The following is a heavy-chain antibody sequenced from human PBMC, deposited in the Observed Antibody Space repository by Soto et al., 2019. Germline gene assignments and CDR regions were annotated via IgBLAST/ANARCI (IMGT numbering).Heavy chain of an antibody. CDR3: ARWGSAIKTYDS. Sequence: SETLSLTCTVSGGSINSYYWNWIRQPPGKGLEWIGYISGSGSTKYSPSLQSRVTMSVDTPRNQVSLRLSSVTAADTAVYYCARWGSAIKTYDSWGQGTLVTVSS. J-gene: IGHJ4*02. CDR1: GGSINSYY. CDR2: ISGSGST. D-gene: IGHD3-10*01. V-gene: IGHV4-59*01.